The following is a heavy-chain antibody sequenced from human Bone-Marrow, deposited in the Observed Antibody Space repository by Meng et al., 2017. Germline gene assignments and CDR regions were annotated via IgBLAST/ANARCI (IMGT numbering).Heavy chain of an antibody. CDR2: IYHSGST. Sequence: LPRQESGPGLVKPSGTLSLTCTVSGGSISSSSYYWGWVRQPPGKGLEWIGEIYHSGSTNYNPSLKSRVTISVDKSKNQFSLKLSSVTAADTAVYYCAREDRYYYDSRVDYWGQGTLVTVSS. V-gene: IGHV4-39*07. J-gene: IGHJ4*02. D-gene: IGHD3-22*01. CDR1: GGSISSSSYY. CDR3: AREDRYYYDSRVDY.